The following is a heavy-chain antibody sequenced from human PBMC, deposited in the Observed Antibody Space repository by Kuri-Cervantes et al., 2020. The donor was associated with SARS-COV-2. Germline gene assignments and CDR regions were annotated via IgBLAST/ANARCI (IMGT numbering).Heavy chain of an antibody. Sequence: GESLKISCAASGFTFSSYSMNWVRQAPGKGLEWVSSISSSSSYIYYADSVKGRFTISRDNAKNSLYLQMNSLRAEDTAVYYCARMKQDYYDSSGYPDYWGQGTRVT. CDR2: ISSSSSYI. J-gene: IGHJ4*02. D-gene: IGHD3-22*01. CDR3: ARMKQDYYDSSGYPDY. V-gene: IGHV3-21*01. CDR1: GFTFSSYS.